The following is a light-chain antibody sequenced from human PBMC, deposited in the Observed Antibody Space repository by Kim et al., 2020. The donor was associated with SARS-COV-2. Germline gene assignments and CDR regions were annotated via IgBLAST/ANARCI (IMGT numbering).Light chain of an antibody. CDR2: EVT. Sequence: GQPVTTPGPGASSDIGSYNFVSWYQQLPGKAPKLMIYEVTKRPSGVPDRFSGSKSGNTASLTVSGLQADDEADYYCSSYAGSNNFVFGTGTKVTVL. J-gene: IGLJ1*01. CDR3: SSYAGSNNFV. V-gene: IGLV2-8*01. CDR1: SSDIGSYNF.